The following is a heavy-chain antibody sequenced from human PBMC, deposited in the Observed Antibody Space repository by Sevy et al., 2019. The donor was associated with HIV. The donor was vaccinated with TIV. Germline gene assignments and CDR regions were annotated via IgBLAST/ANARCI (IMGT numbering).Heavy chain of an antibody. V-gene: IGHV3-48*02. CDR1: GFTFSSYS. CDR2: ISSSSSTI. Sequence: GGSLRLSCAASGFTFSSYSMNWVRQAPGKGLEWVSYISSSSSTIYYADSVKGRFTISRDNAKNSLYLQMNSLRDEDTAVYYCARGMKRIAARPHALDIWGQGTMVTVSS. D-gene: IGHD6-6*01. CDR3: ARGMKRIAARPHALDI. J-gene: IGHJ3*02.